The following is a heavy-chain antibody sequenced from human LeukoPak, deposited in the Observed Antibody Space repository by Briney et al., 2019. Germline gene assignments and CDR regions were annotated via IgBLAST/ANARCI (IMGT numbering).Heavy chain of an antibody. J-gene: IGHJ5*02. Sequence: PSETLSLICAVYGGFFSGYYWSWIRQPPGKGLECIGEINHSGSTNYNPSLKSRVTISVDTSKNQFSLKLSSVTAADTAVYYCARGLLGSGYSSSWYSRFDPWGQGTLVTVSS. CDR1: GGFFSGYY. V-gene: IGHV4-34*01. CDR2: INHSGST. D-gene: IGHD6-13*01. CDR3: ARGLLGSGYSSSWYSRFDP.